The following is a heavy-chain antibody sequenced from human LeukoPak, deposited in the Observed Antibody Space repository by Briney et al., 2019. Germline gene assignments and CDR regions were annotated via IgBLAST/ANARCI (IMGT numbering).Heavy chain of an antibody. V-gene: IGHV4-34*01. CDR1: GGSFSVYY. Sequence: SQTLSLTCAVSGGSFSVYYWSWVRGPPGRGLECGGDINHSGSSTSNTSLKSRVTISLATPQTQCSLKRSSVTAADTAVYYCARQIIVVPAVGGVDYWGQGTLVTVPS. CDR2: INHSGSS. J-gene: IGHJ4*02. CDR3: ARQIIVVPAVGGVDY. D-gene: IGHD2-2*01.